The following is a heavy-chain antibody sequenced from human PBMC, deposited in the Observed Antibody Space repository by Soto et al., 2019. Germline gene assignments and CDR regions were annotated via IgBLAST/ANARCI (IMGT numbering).Heavy chain of an antibody. CDR3: ARGIWLWRQWGMEV. D-gene: IGHD5-18*01. CDR2: INPNSGGT. Sequence: ASVKVSCKASGYTFTGYYMHWVRQAPGQGLEWMGWINPNSGGTNYAQKFQGWVTMTRDTSISTAYMELRRLRSDDTAVYYCARGIWLWRQWGMEVWGQGTTVTVS. V-gene: IGHV1-2*04. CDR1: GYTFTGYY. J-gene: IGHJ6*02.